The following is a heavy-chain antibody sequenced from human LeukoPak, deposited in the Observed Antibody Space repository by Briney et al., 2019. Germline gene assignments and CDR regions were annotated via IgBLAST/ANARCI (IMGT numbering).Heavy chain of an antibody. J-gene: IGHJ6*03. V-gene: IGHV1-2*02. CDR2: INPNSGGT. Sequence: ASVKVSCKASGYTFTGYYMHWVRQAPGQGPEWMGWINPNSGGTNYAQKFQGRVTMTRDTSISTAYMELSRLRSDDTAVYYCARVSLPPIYMDVWGKGTTVTVSS. CDR3: ARVSLPPIYMDV. D-gene: IGHD2-15*01. CDR1: GYTFTGYY.